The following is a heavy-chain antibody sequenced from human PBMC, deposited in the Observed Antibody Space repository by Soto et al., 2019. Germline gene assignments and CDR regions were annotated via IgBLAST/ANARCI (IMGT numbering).Heavy chain of an antibody. CDR3: ARVSDY. J-gene: IGHJ4*02. Sequence: QVLLQQWGAGRLKPSETLSLTCAVYGGSFIDYSWGWIRQSPGTGLEWIGEINHSGSANYNPSLKSRVTISVDTSTNQFSLKLYSMPAADAAVYYCARVSDYWSQGTLVTVSS. V-gene: IGHV4-34*01. CDR2: INHSGSA. CDR1: GGSFIDYS.